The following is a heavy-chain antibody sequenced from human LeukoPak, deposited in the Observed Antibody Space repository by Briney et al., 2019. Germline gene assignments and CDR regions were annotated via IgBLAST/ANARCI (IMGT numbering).Heavy chain of an antibody. J-gene: IGHJ4*02. CDR2: IRYDGSNK. V-gene: IGHV3-30*02. D-gene: IGHD6-13*01. CDR3: AKEEVSSWYFDY. Sequence: PGGSLRLSCAASGFTFSSYWMSWVRQAPGKGLEWVAFIRYDGSNKYYADSVKGRFTISRDNSKNTLYLQMNSLRAEDTAVYYCAKEEVSSWYFDYWGQGTLVTVSS. CDR1: GFTFSSYW.